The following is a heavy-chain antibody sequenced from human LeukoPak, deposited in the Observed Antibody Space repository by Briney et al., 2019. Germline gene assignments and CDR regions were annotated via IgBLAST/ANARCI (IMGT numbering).Heavy chain of an antibody. V-gene: IGHV5-51*01. CDR2: IYPGDSDT. D-gene: IGHD5-24*01. Sequence: ESLKISCKGSGYSFTSYWIGWVRQMPGKGLEWMGIIYPGDSDTRYSPSFQGQVTISADKSISTAYLQWSSLKASDTAMYYCARPRGDGYNSNYYYGMDVWGQGTTVTVSS. CDR1: GYSFTSYW. J-gene: IGHJ6*02. CDR3: ARPRGDGYNSNYYYGMDV.